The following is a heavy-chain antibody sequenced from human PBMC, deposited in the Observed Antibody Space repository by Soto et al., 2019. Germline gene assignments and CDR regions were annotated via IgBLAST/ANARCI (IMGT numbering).Heavy chain of an antibody. Sequence: SVKVSCEASGCTFSSYSISWVRQAPGQGLEWMGGIIPIFGTANYAQKFQGRVTITADEPTSTAYMELSSLRSEDTAVYYCARAPGYSAAFDIWGQGTMVTVSS. CDR2: IIPIFGTA. J-gene: IGHJ3*02. CDR1: GCTFSSYS. D-gene: IGHD3-22*01. CDR3: ARAPGYSAAFDI. V-gene: IGHV1-69*13.